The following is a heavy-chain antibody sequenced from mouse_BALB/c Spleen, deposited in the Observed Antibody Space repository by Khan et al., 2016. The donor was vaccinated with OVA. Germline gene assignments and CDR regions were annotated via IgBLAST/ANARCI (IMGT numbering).Heavy chain of an antibody. CDR2: ISYSGNT. CDR3: ARVYGGDFDY. CDR1: GYSITTDYA. J-gene: IGHJ2*01. V-gene: IGHV3-2*02. D-gene: IGHD1-1*01. Sequence: QLEESGPGLVKPSQSLSLTGTVTGYSITTDYAWNWIRHFPGNKLEWMGYISYSGNTKYNPSLKSRISITRDTSKNQFYLQLKSVTAEDTDRYYCARVYGGDFDYWGQGTTLTVSS.